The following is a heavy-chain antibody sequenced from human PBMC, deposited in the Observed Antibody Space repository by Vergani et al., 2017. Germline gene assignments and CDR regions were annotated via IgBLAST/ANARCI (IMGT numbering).Heavy chain of an antibody. V-gene: IGHV1-58*01. CDR1: GFTFTSSA. D-gene: IGHD1-26*01. Sequence: QMQLVQSGPEVKKPGTSVKVSCKASGFTFTSSAVQWVRQARGQRLEWIGWRVVGSGNTNYAQKFQARVTIPRDISTSTAYMELSSLRSEDTAVYYCAADVGPGIVGARGYYYGMDVWGQGTTVTVSS. CDR3: AADVGPGIVGARGYYYGMDV. CDR2: RVVGSGNT. J-gene: IGHJ6*02.